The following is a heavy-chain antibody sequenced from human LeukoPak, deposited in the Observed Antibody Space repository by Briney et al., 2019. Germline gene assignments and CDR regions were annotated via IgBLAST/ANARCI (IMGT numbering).Heavy chain of an antibody. CDR1: GGSISSSSYY. CDR3: ALQLTYYYDSSGSGAFDI. J-gene: IGHJ3*02. CDR2: IYYSGST. Sequence: SETLSLTCTVSGGSISSSSYYWGWIRQPPGKGLEWIGSIYYSGSTYYNPSLKSRVTISVDTSKNQFSLKLSSVTAADTAVYYCALQLTYYYDSSGSGAFDIWGQGTMVTASS. D-gene: IGHD3-22*01. V-gene: IGHV4-39*01.